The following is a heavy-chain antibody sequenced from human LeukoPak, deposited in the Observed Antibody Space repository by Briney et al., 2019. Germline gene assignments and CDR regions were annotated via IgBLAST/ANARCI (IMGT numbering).Heavy chain of an antibody. CDR1: GFTFSTKW. CDR2: INTDGSST. CDR3: AKGGYCSGGSRYSASGFDY. Sequence: GGSLRLSCAASGFTFSTKWMFWVRQAPGKGLVYVSRINTDGSSTTYADSVKGRFIISRDNTKDTLSLQMDSLRAEDTAVYYCAKGGYCSGGSRYSASGFDYWGQGTLVTVSS. V-gene: IGHV3-74*03. D-gene: IGHD2-15*01. J-gene: IGHJ4*02.